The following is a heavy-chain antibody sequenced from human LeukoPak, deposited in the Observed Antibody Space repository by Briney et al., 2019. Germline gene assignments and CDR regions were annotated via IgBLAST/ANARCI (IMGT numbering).Heavy chain of an antibody. J-gene: IGHJ4*02. D-gene: IGHD1-1*01. CDR3: VRHGLGYNWFGFDY. Sequence: GESLKISCKGSGYTFTTYWIGRVRQMPGEGLEWMGIIYPGDSDLRYSPSFQGPVSISADKSISTAYLQWSSLEASDSAMYYCVRHGLGYNWFGFDYWGQGSLVTVSS. V-gene: IGHV5-51*01. CDR2: IYPGDSDL. CDR1: GYTFTTYW.